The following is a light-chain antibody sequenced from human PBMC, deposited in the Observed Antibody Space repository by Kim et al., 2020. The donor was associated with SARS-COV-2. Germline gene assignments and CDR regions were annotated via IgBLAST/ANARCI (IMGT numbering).Light chain of an antibody. J-gene: IGLJ3*02. CDR3: NSRDSSGNHWV. Sequence: SSELTQDPAVSVALGQTVRITCQGDSLRNYYASWYQQKPGQAPVLVIYGKNNRPSGIPDRFSGSSSGNTASLTITGVQAEDEADYYCNSRDSSGNHWVFGGGTQLTV. V-gene: IGLV3-19*01. CDR1: SLRNYY. CDR2: GKN.